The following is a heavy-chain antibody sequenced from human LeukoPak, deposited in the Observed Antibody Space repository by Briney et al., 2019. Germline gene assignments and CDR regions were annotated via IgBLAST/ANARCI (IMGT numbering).Heavy chain of an antibody. CDR1: GYTFTSYY. D-gene: IGHD3-10*01. V-gene: IGHV1-46*01. CDR3: AKEGGQHGSDRYHFDY. CDR2: INPSGGST. Sequence: ASVKVSCKASGYTFTSYYMHWVRQAPGQGLEWMGIINPSGGSTSYAQKFQGRVTMTRDTSTSTVYMELNSLRPEDTAVYYCAKEGGQHGSDRYHFDYWGQGTLVTVSS. J-gene: IGHJ4*02.